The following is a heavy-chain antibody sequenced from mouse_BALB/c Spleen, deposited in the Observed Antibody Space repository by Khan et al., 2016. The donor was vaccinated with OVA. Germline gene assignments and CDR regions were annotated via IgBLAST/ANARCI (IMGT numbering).Heavy chain of an antibody. D-gene: IGHD2-14*01. Sequence: EVQLQESGPSLVKPSQTLSLTCSATGDSITSGYWCWIRKFPGNKLEYMGYILYSGSTYYNPSLKSRISIPRHTSQNQYYLLLNSVTTEDTATYYCTRSNYRYAFAYWGQGTLVTVSA. CDR2: ILYSGST. V-gene: IGHV3-8*02. CDR1: GDSITSGY. CDR3: TRSNYRYAFAY. J-gene: IGHJ3*01.